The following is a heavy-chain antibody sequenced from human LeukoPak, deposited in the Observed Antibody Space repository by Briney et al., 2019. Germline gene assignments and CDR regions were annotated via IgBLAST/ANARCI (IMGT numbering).Heavy chain of an antibody. Sequence: GGSLRLSCAASGFTFSSYSMNWVRQAPGKGLEWVPSISSSSSYIYYADSVKGRFTISRDNAKNSLYLQMNSLRAEDTAVYYCARHTPVVWYEYYFDYWGQGTLVTVSS. CDR1: GFTFSSYS. V-gene: IGHV3-21*01. CDR3: ARHTPVVWYEYYFDY. J-gene: IGHJ4*02. CDR2: ISSSSSYI. D-gene: IGHD6-13*01.